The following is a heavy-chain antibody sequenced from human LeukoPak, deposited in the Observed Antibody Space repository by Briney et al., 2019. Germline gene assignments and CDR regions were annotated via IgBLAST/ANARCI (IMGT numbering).Heavy chain of an antibody. V-gene: IGHV1-69*01. CDR2: IIPILGTS. Sequence: GASVKVSCKASGSTFSTYAINWVRQAPGQGLEWMGGIIPILGTSNYAQSFQGRVTITADESTSTAYMELSSLRFEDTAMYYCARDFSGCDHTYYDLWGQGTLLTVSS. CDR3: ARDFSGCDHTYYDL. D-gene: IGHD3-16*01. J-gene: IGHJ4*02. CDR1: GSTFSTYA.